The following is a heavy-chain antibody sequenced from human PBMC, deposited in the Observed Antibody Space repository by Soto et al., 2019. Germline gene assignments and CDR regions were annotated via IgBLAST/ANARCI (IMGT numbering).Heavy chain of an antibody. J-gene: IGHJ4*02. D-gene: IGHD1-1*01. Sequence: GGSLRLSGAASGFTFSSYAISWVRQAPWKGLEWVSAISGSGGSTYYADSVKGRFTISRDNSKNTLYLQMNSLRAEDTAVYYCAKDEDGSPDYWGQGTLVTVSS. CDR3: AKDEDGSPDY. CDR1: GFTFSSYA. V-gene: IGHV3-23*01. CDR2: ISGSGGST.